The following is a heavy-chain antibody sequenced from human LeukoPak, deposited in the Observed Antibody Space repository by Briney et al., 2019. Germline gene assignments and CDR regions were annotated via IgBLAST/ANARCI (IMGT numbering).Heavy chain of an antibody. CDR2: INPSGGST. CDR3: ARDSVYYDSSGYYLYYFDY. V-gene: IGHV1-46*01. J-gene: IGHJ4*02. D-gene: IGHD3-22*01. CDR1: GYTFTSYY. Sequence: ASVKVSCKASGYTFTSYYMHWVRQAPGQGLEWMGIINPSGGSTSYAQKFQGRVTMTRDMSTSTVYMELSSLRSEDTAVYYCARDSVYYDSSGYYLYYFDYWGQGTLVTVSS.